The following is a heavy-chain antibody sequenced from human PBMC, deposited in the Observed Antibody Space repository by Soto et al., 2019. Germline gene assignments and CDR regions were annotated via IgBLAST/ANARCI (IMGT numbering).Heavy chain of an antibody. J-gene: IGHJ4*02. CDR3: ARIRDAIFG. V-gene: IGHV4-31*03. Sequence: PSETLSLTCTVSGGSISSGGYYWSWIRQHPGKGLEWIGYIYYSGSTHYNPSLKRRVTISVDTSKNQFSLKLSSVTAADTAVYYCARIRDAIFGWGQGTLVTVSS. CDR1: GGSISSGGYY. D-gene: IGHD2-2*02. CDR2: IYYSGST.